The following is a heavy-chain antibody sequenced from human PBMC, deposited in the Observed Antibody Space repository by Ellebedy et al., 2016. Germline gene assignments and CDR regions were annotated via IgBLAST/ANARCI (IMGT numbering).Heavy chain of an antibody. CDR2: IYWDDDK. CDR3: ARTNYYDSSGYYSPFDY. CDR1: GFSLSTSGVG. J-gene: IGHJ4*02. V-gene: IGHV2-5*02. Sequence: SGPTLVKPTQTLTLTCTFSGFSLSTSGVGVGWIRQPPGKALEWLALIYWDDDKYYSPSLKTRLTITKDTSKNQVVLTMTNMDHVDTATYYCARTNYYDSSGYYSPFDYWGQGTLVTVSS. D-gene: IGHD3-22*01.